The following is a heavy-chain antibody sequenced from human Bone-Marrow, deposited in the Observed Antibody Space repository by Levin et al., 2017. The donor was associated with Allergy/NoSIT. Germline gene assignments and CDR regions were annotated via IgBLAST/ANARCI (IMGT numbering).Heavy chain of an antibody. V-gene: IGHV4-59*01. CDR3: AREPHRYISGWGDAFDI. Sequence: RSSETLSLTCTVSGDSISSYYWNWIRQPPGKGLEWIGYVYYSGSTNYNPSLKSRVTISVDTSKNQFSLNLSSVTTADTAVYYCAREPHRYISGWGDAFDIWGQGTMVTVSP. J-gene: IGHJ3*02. D-gene: IGHD6-19*01. CDR1: GDSISSYY. CDR2: VYYSGST.